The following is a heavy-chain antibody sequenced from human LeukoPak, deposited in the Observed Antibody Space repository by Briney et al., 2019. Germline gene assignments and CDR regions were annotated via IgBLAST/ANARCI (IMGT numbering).Heavy chain of an antibody. CDR2: IYYSGST. V-gene: IGHV4-59*01. D-gene: IGHD1-26*01. CDR3: ATVGYSGSYYRNYYFDY. Sequence: SETLSLTCTVSGGSISSYYWSWIRQPPGKGLEWIGYIYYSGSTNYNPSLKSRVTISVDTSKNQFSLKLSSVTAEDTAVYYCATVGYSGSYYRNYYFDYWGQGTLVTVSS. J-gene: IGHJ4*02. CDR1: GGSISSYY.